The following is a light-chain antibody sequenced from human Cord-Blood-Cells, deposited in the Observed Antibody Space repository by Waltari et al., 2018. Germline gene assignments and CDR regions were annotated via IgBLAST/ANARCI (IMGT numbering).Light chain of an antibody. CDR3: CSYAGSSTWV. Sequence: QSALTQPASVSGSPGQSITISCTGTSSDVGSYNLVSWYQQHPGKAPRLMIYEGSKRPSGVSNRFCGSKSGNTASLTISGLQAEDEADDYCCSYAGSSTWVFGGGTKLTVL. V-gene: IGLV2-23*01. J-gene: IGLJ3*02. CDR2: EGS. CDR1: SSDVGSYNL.